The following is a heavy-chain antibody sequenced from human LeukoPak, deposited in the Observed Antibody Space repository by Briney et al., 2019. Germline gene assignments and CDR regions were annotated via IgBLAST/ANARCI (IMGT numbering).Heavy chain of an antibody. Sequence: GGSLRLSCAAPGFIFKTYEMNWVRQAPGKGLEWVSYISSSGSTIYYADSVKGRFTISRDNAKNSLYLQMNSLRAEDTAVYYCAREGWTFDYWGQGILVTVSS. CDR2: ISSSGSTI. V-gene: IGHV3-48*03. CDR3: AREGWTFDY. J-gene: IGHJ4*02. CDR1: GFIFKTYE. D-gene: IGHD6-19*01.